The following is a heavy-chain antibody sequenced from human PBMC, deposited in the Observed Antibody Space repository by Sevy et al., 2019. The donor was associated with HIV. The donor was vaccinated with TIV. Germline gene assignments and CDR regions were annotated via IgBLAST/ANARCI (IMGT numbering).Heavy chain of an antibody. D-gene: IGHD3-3*01. V-gene: IGHV3-49*03. CDR1: GSTFRDYA. CDR3: TTQRGYDFWSGLAPYGMDV. CDR2: MRSNAYGGTT. J-gene: IGHJ6*02. Sequence: GGSLRLSCTASGSTFRDYAVSWFRQAPGKGLEWVGFMRSNAYGGTTEYAASAKGRFTMSRDDSKTIAYLQMNSLKTDDTAMYYCTTQRGYDFWSGLAPYGMDVWGQGTTVTVSS.